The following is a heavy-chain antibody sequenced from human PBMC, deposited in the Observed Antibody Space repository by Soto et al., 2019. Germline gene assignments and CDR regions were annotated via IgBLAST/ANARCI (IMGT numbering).Heavy chain of an antibody. CDR2: ISWDGGST. CDR3: AKDTFIAARDYYYYYGMDV. CDR1: GFTFDDYA. D-gene: IGHD6-6*01. J-gene: IGHJ6*02. Sequence: GGSLRLSCAASGFTFDDYAMHWVRQAPGKGLEWVSLISWDGGSTYYADSVKGRFTISRDNSKNSLYLQVNSLRAEDTALYYCAKDTFIAARDYYYYYGMDVWGQGTTVTVSS. V-gene: IGHV3-43D*04.